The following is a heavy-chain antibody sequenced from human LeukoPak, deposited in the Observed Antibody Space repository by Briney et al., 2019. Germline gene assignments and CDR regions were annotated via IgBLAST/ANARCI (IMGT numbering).Heavy chain of an antibody. D-gene: IGHD2-8*02. J-gene: IGHJ6*02. CDR3: ARDLHYWAAMDV. V-gene: IGHV3-23*01. Sequence: GGSLRLSCAASGFTFSGYAMSWVRQAPGKGLEWVSGFGSDGKTHYAESVQGRFAISRDPSKTTLYLQMNSLRTGDTALYYCARDLHYWAAMDVWGQGTTVTVSS. CDR2: FGSDGKT. CDR1: GFTFSGYA.